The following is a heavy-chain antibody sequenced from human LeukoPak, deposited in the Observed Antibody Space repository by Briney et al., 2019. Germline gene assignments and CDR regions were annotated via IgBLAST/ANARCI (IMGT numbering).Heavy chain of an antibody. CDR1: AYTFTGYF. CDR3: AREGSGWYGNFDY. CDR2: INPDSGGT. V-gene: IGHV1-2*02. D-gene: IGHD6-19*01. J-gene: IGHJ4*02. Sequence: ASVKVSCKASAYTFTGYFMHCVRQALGQGREWMGWINPDSGGTNYAQKFQGRVTMTRDTPISTAYMEVSRLRSDDTAVYYCAREGSGWYGNFDYWGQGTLVTVSS.